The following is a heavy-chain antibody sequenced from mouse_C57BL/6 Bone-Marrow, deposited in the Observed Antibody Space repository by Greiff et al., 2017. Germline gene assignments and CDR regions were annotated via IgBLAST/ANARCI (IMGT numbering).Heavy chain of an antibody. D-gene: IGHD4-1*01. CDR2: INPGRGGT. CDR3: ARSKNWDSWFAY. V-gene: IGHV1-54*01. Sequence: QVQLKESGAELVRPGTSVTVSCKPSGYAFTNYLLEGVKRRPGQGLEWIGVINPGRGGTNYNEKLKGKATLTADKSSSTAYMQLISLTSEDSAVYFCARSKNWDSWFAYWGQGTLVTVSA. J-gene: IGHJ3*01. CDR1: GYAFTNYL.